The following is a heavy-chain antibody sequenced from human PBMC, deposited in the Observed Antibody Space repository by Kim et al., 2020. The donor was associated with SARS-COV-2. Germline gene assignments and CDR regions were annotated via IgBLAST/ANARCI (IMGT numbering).Heavy chain of an antibody. J-gene: IGHJ4*02. Sequence: GGSLRLSCAASGFTFSIYAMNWVRQAPGKGLEWVSGISGSGVSTDYAGSVKGRFTVSRDNSKNTLYLQMNSLRAEDTAVYYCAKGGPQWLAHFDYWGQGT. V-gene: IGHV3-23*01. D-gene: IGHD6-19*01. CDR3: AKGGPQWLAHFDY. CDR1: GFTFSIYA. CDR2: ISGSGVST.